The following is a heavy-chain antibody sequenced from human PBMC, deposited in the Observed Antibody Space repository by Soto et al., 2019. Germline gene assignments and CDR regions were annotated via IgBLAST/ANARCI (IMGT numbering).Heavy chain of an antibody. V-gene: IGHV5-51*01. J-gene: IGHJ4*02. CDR3: ARTGRGHSYEGFDY. D-gene: IGHD3-3*01. CDR1: AYSFTNYW. CDR2: IYPGDSDI. Sequence: GESLKISCNGSAYSFTNYWIGWVRQMPGKGLEWMGSIYPGDSDIKYSPSFQGQVTISADKSINTAYLQWSSLKASDSAMYYCARTGRGHSYEGFDYWGQGTLVTVSS.